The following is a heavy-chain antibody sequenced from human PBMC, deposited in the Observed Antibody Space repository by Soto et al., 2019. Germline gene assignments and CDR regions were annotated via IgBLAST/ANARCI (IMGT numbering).Heavy chain of an antibody. D-gene: IGHD3-3*01. J-gene: IGHJ4*02. CDR1: GYTFTSYD. V-gene: IGHV1-8*01. CDR2: MNPNSGNT. Sequence: GASVKVSCKASGYTFTSYDINWVRQATGQGVEWMGWMNPNSGNTGYAQKFQGRVTMTRNTSISTAYMELSSLRSEDTAVYYCARGLDFYDFWSGYYTAPYYFDYWGQGTLVTVSS. CDR3: ARGLDFYDFWSGYYTAPYYFDY.